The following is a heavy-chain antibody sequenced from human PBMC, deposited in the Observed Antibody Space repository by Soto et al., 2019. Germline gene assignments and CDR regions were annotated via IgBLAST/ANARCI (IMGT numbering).Heavy chain of an antibody. D-gene: IGHD4-17*01. CDR1: GGSISTYY. Sequence: QVQLQESGPGLVKPSETLSLTCTVPGGSISTYYWSWIRQPPGKGLEWIGYVYYSGSTNYNPSLKRRVTMSVDTSKNQFALKLSSVTAADTAVYYCAKKGAMVTTRNWYFDLWGRGTLVTVSS. CDR3: AKKGAMVTTRNWYFDL. CDR2: VYYSGST. J-gene: IGHJ2*01. V-gene: IGHV4-59*01.